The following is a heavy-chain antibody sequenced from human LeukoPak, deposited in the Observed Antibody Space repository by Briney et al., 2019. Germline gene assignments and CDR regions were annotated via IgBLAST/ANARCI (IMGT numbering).Heavy chain of an antibody. J-gene: IGHJ5*02. D-gene: IGHD3-10*01. V-gene: IGHV1-46*02. CDR1: AYTFNAYL. CDR2: IDPNGGST. CDR3: ARDLGLRGVTNWFDP. Sequence: ASVKVSCKASAYTFNAYLIHWVRQAPGQGLEWMGLIDPNGGSTGYAQSFQGRVTVTRDTSTSTVYMELSSLRSEDTAVYYCARDLGLRGVTNWFDPWGQGTLVTVSS.